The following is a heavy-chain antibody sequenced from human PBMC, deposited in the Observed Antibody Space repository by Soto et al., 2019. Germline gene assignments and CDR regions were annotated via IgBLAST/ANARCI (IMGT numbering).Heavy chain of an antibody. J-gene: IGHJ4*01. CDR2: ILSDENDQ. V-gene: IGHV3-30*02. CDR3: AKGRYNSNWPNFDN. CDR1: GFSFSNYG. D-gene: IGHD6-13*01. Sequence: PGGSLRLSCVVSGFSFSNYGVHWVRQAPGKGLEWVAVILSDENDQYYADSVKGRFTVSRDSSKNTLYLQMSSLRVEDTAVYYCAKGRYNSNWPNFDNWGHGTQVTVSS.